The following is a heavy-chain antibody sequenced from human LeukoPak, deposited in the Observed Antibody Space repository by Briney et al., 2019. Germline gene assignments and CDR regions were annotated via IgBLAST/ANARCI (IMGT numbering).Heavy chain of an antibody. D-gene: IGHD6-6*01. V-gene: IGHV4-31*03. CDR1: GGSISSGGYS. CDR3: ARSIAARWGLDFDY. J-gene: IGHJ4*02. CDR2: IYYSGST. Sequence: SETLSLTCTVSGGSISSGGYSWSWIRQHPGKGLEWIGYIYYSGSTYYNPSLKSRVTISVDTSKNQFSLKLSSVTAADTAVYYCARSIAARWGLDFDYWGQGTLVTVSP.